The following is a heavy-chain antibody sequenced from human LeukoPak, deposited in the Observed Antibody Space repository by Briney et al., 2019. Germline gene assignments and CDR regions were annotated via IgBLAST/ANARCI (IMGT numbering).Heavy chain of an antibody. CDR2: MKWDSATK. V-gene: IGHV3-43*01. CDR1: GFTFEDYT. CDR3: AEGGRTAARDMDG. D-gene: IGHD2-2*01. J-gene: IGHJ6*03. Sequence: GGSLSLSCAASGFTFEDYTMHWVRHPPGTGLEWVSLMKWDSATKHYAVSVKGRATISRDDSKNSLYLHMNRLKSEDTALYYCAEGGRTAARDMDGGGKGTTVTVS.